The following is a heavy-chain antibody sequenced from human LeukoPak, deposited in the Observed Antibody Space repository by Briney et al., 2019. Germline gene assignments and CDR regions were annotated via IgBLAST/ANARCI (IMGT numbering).Heavy chain of an antibody. V-gene: IGHV3-23*01. CDR1: GFTFSDYA. Sequence: GGSLRLSCAASGFTFSDYAMSWVRQAPGKGLEWVSLIFAVGGSTYYADSVKGRFTISRDNSKNTLYLQMNSLRAEDTAVYYCAKAGFGSGALVEFWGQGTLVTVSS. D-gene: IGHD6-19*01. CDR2: IFAVGGST. CDR3: AKAGFGSGALVEF. J-gene: IGHJ4*02.